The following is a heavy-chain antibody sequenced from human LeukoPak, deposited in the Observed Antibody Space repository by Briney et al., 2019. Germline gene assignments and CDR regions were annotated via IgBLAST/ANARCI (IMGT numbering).Heavy chain of an antibody. CDR3: ARDLDCSGGSCYSEWFDP. J-gene: IGHJ5*02. CDR1: GYTFTSYD. CDR2: MNPNSGNT. D-gene: IGHD2-15*01. V-gene: IGHV1-8*01. Sequence: ASVKVSCKASGYTFTSYDINWVRQATGQGLEWMGWMNPNSGNTGYAQKFQGRVTMTRNTSISTAYMELSSLRSEDTAVYYCARDLDCSGGSCYSEWFDPWGQGTLVTVSS.